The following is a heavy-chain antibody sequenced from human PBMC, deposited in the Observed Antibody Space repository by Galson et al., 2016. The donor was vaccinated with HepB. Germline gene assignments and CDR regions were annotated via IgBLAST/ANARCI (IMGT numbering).Heavy chain of an antibody. CDR3: ARGTRERIFDL. J-gene: IGHJ2*01. CDR1: GDSITTANY. D-gene: IGHD1-1*01. CDR2: VYHTGST. V-gene: IGHV4-4*02. Sequence: SETLSLTCTVSGDSITTANYWTWLRQPPGKGLEWIGEVYHTGSTYYNPSLQSRVTISVDQSRNRFFLNLNSVTAADTGLYYCARGTRERIFDLWGRGTHVSVSS.